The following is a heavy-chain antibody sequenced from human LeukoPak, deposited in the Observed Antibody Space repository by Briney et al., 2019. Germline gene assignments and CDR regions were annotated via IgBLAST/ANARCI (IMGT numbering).Heavy chain of an antibody. Sequence: ASVKVSCKASGYTFTSYGISWVRQAPGQGLEWMGWINPNSGGTNYAQKFQGRVTMTRDTSISTAYMELSRLRSDDTAVYYCAREYYYDSSGYGYWGQGTLVTVSS. CDR1: GYTFTSYG. D-gene: IGHD3-22*01. J-gene: IGHJ4*02. CDR3: AREYYYDSSGYGY. CDR2: INPNSGGT. V-gene: IGHV1-2*02.